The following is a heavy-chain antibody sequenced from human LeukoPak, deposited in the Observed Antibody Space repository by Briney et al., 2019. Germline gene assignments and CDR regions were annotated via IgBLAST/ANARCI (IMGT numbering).Heavy chain of an antibody. CDR1: GGSISSYY. V-gene: IGHV4-59*12. D-gene: IGHD6-19*01. Sequence: SETLSLTCTVSGGSISSYYWSWIRQPPGKGLEWIGYIYYSGSTNYNPSLKSRVTMSVDTSKNQFSLKLSSVTAADTAVYYCARDSSSGYNWFDPWGQGTLVTVSS. CDR3: ARDSSSGYNWFDP. CDR2: IYYSGST. J-gene: IGHJ5*02.